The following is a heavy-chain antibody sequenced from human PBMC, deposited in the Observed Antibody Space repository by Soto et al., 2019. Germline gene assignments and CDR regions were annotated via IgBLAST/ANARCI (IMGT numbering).Heavy chain of an antibody. CDR2: IYYTGST. D-gene: IGHD2-15*01. CDR1: GDSMDSFY. J-gene: IGHJ4*01. V-gene: IGHV4-59*01. Sequence: SETLSLTCTVSGDSMDSFYWNWIRQPPGKGLEWIGNIYYTGSTNYNPSLKSRVSISIDTSKNQSSLQVSSVTAADTAIYYCARDATLRHWGHGTLVTVSS. CDR3: ARDATLRH.